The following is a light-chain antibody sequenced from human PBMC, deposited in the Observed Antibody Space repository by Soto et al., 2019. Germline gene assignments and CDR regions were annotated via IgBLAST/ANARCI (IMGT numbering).Light chain of an antibody. J-gene: IGLJ1*01. CDR3: QSYDGSLSGYV. CDR1: SSNIGSNT. CDR2: GNN. Sequence: QSVLTQPPSASGTPGQRVTISCSGSSSNIGSNTVNWYQQLPGTAPELLIYGNNNRPSGVPDRFSGSKSGTSASLAITGLQAEDEADYYCQSYDGSLSGYVFGTGTKVTVL. V-gene: IGLV1-40*01.